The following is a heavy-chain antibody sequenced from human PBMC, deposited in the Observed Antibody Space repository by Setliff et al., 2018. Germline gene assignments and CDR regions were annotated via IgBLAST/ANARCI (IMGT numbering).Heavy chain of an antibody. CDR2: FSGSSSTI. J-gene: IGHJ4*02. V-gene: IGHV3-48*01. D-gene: IGHD1-26*01. Sequence: GESLKISCAASGFTFSSYSMNWVRQAPGKGLEWVSYFSGSSSTIRYADSVKGRFTISRDNAKNSLYLQMNSLRAEDTAVYYCARSGNYRVDYWGQGTLVTVS. CDR1: GFTFSSYS. CDR3: ARSGNYRVDY.